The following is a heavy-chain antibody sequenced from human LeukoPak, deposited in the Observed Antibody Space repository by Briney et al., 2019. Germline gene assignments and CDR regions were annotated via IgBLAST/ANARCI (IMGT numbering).Heavy chain of an antibody. V-gene: IGHV3-21*01. D-gene: IGHD2-2*01. CDR3: ARARKYQLLITAGKYYYYYMDV. CDR1: GFTFSSYS. CDR2: ISSSSRYI. Sequence: GGALRLSCAASGFTFSSYSMNWVRQAPGKGLEWVSSISSSSRYIYYADSVKGRFTISRDNAKNSLYLQMNSLRAEDTAVYYCARARKYQLLITAGKYYYYYMDVWGKGTTVTVSS. J-gene: IGHJ6*03.